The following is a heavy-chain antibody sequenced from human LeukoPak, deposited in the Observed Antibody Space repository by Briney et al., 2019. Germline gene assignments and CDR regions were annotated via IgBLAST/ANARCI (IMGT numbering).Heavy chain of an antibody. CDR1: GFTFSNYW. CDR3: ARDWANWEPGDAFDI. CDR2: ISSSSSYI. J-gene: IGHJ3*02. D-gene: IGHD7-27*01. Sequence: GGSLRLSCAASGFTFSNYWMHWVRQAPGKGLEWVSSISSSSSYIYYADSVKGRFTISRDNAKNSLYLQMNSLRAEDTAVYYCARDWANWEPGDAFDIWGQGTMVTVSS. V-gene: IGHV3-21*01.